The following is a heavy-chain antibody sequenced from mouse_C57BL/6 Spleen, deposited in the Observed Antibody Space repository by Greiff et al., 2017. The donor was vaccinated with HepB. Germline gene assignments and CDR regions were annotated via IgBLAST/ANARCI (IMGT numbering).Heavy chain of an antibody. J-gene: IGHJ2*01. CDR3: ARSSHFDY. CDR2: IYPSDSET. Sequence: QVQLQQPGAELVRPGSSVKLSCKASGYTFTSYWMDWVKQRPGQGLEWIGNIYPSDSETHYNQKFKDKATLTVDKSSSTAYMQLSSLTSEDSAVYYRARSSHFDYWGQGTTLTVSS. V-gene: IGHV1-61*01. CDR1: GYTFTSYW.